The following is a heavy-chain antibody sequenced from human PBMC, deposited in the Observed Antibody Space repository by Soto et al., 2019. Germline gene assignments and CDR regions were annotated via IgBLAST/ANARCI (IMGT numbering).Heavy chain of an antibody. V-gene: IGHV3-64D*06. CDR1: GFTFSSYA. J-gene: IGHJ3*02. D-gene: IGHD2-15*01. CDR2: ISSNGGST. CDR3: VKAYYCSGGSCRPFDI. Sequence: GGSLRLSCSASGFTFSSYAMHWVRQAPGKGLEYVSAISSNGGSTYYADSVKGRFTISRDNSKNTLYLQMSSLRAEDTAVYYCVKAYYCSGGSCRPFDIWGQGTMVTVS.